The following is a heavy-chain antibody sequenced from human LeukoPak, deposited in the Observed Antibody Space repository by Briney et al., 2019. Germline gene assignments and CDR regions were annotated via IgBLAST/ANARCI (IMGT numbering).Heavy chain of an antibody. J-gene: IGHJ3*02. CDR1: GFTFDDYT. V-gene: IGHV3-43*01. D-gene: IGHD5-12*01. CDR2: ISWDGGGT. CDR3: AKDFGLRSEGAFDI. Sequence: GGSLRLSCAASGFTFDDYTMHWVRQAPGKGLEWVSLISWDGGGTYYADSVKGRFTISRDNSKNSLYLQMNSLRTEDTALYYCAKDFGLRSEGAFDIWGQGTMVTVSS.